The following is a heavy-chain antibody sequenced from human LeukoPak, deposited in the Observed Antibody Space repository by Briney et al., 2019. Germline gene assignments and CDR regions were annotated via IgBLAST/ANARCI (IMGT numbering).Heavy chain of an antibody. V-gene: IGHV3-21*01. D-gene: IGHD2-21*02. J-gene: IGHJ3*02. Sequence: GGSLRLSCAASGFTFSTYSMNWVRQAPGKGLEWVSSISSSSSYIYYADSVQGRFTISRDNARNSLFLQMNSLRAEDTAVYYCARDLQCGGDCHYDAFDIWGQGTMVTVSS. CDR2: ISSSSSYI. CDR1: GFTFSTYS. CDR3: ARDLQCGGDCHYDAFDI.